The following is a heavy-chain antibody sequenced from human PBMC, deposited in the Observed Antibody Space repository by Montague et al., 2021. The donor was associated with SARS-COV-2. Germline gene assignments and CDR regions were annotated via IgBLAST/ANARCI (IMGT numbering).Heavy chain of an antibody. V-gene: IGHV3-23*01. CDR1: GFTVSSYA. J-gene: IGHJ4*02. CDR2: ISGSGGSP. Sequence: SLRLSCAASGFTVSSYALSLVRQAPGKGLEWVSAISGSGGSPYYAYSXXVLFPISRDNSKNTLYLQMNSLRAEDTAVSYCAKQTLPAPYYDILTGYSSSSFDYWGQGTLVTVSS. CDR3: AKQTLPAPYYDILTGYSSSSFDY. D-gene: IGHD3-9*01.